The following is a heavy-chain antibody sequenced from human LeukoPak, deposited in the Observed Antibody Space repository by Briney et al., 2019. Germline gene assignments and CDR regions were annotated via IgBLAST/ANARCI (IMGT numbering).Heavy chain of an antibody. Sequence: SDTLSLTCSVSSYSITVGYYWGWIRQSPGKGLDWIGSINLSGHTYYNPSLESRVTISVDTSKNQFSLKLSSVTASDTAMYYCARQVATKGEWAFDIWGQGTMVTASS. V-gene: IGHV4-38-2*01. D-gene: IGHD5-12*01. CDR3: ARQVATKGEWAFDI. CDR2: INLSGHT. CDR1: SYSITVGYY. J-gene: IGHJ3*02.